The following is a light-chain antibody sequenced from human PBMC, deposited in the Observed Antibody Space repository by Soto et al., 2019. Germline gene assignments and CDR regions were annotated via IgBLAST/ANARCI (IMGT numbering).Light chain of an antibody. J-gene: IGLJ1*01. CDR1: SSDVGGYNY. CDR2: EVS. CDR3: SSYTSSSIDYV. V-gene: IGLV2-14*01. Sequence: QSALTQPASVSGSPGQSITISCTGTSSDVGGYNYVSWYQQHPGKAPKLMIYEVSNRPSGVSNRFSGSKSGNTASLNLSGLQAEDGADYYCSSYTSSSIDYVFGTGTKVTVL.